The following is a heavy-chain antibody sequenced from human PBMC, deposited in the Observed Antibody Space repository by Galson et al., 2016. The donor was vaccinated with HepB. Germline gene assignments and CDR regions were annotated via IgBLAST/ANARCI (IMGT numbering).Heavy chain of an antibody. CDR1: GYTFTGYY. J-gene: IGHJ4*02. CDR3: ARGADTQFWSGSLSGHRGGRQQRPRAGPLSRNY. Sequence: SVKVSCKASGYTFTGYYIHWVRQAPGQGLEWMGWINPNSGDTNYVQKFQGWVTMTRDTSITTAYLELKRLRSDDTAVYYCARGADTQFWSGSLSGHRGGRQQRPRAGPLSRNYWGQGTLVTVSS. V-gene: IGHV1-2*04. CDR2: INPNSGDT. D-gene: IGHD3-3*02.